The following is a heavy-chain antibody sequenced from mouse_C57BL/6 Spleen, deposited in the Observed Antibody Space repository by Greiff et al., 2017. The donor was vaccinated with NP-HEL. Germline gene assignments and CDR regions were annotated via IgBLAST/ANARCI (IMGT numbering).Heavy chain of an antibody. Sequence: VQLQQPGTELVKPGASVKLSCKASGYTFTSYWMHWVKQRPGQGLEWIGNINPSNGGTSYNEKFKSKATLTVDKSSSTAYMQHSSLTSEDSAFYYCAMDNEYDSGCDYWGQGTTLTVSS. J-gene: IGHJ2*01. CDR2: INPSNGGT. D-gene: IGHD2-4*01. CDR3: AMDNEYDSGCDY. V-gene: IGHV1-53*01. CDR1: GYTFTSYW.